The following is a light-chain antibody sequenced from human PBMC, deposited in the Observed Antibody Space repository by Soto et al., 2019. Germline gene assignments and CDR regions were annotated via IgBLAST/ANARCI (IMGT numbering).Light chain of an antibody. Sequence: QSALTQPASVSGSPGQSVTISCTGTKNDIGVYDFVSWYQHHPGKAPRLIIYEVVQRPSGVPDRFSGSKSGNTASLTVSGLQAAHEGDYFCKSYDGSNTYVFGSGNKVTVL. CDR1: KNDIGVYDF. J-gene: IGLJ1*01. CDR2: EVV. CDR3: KSYDGSNTYV. V-gene: IGLV2-8*01.